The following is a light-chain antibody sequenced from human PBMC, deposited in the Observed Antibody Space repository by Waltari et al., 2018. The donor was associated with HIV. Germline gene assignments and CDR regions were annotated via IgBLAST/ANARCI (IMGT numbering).Light chain of an antibody. Sequence: EIVMTQSPPTLSVSPGPRATLSCRASQSISAKVAWYQQRPVQAPRLLIYEAATRPTGIPARFSGSGSGTEFTLTISSLQSEDFATYFCQQYDSGPRGITFGQGTMLEIK. CDR1: QSISAK. CDR2: EAA. V-gene: IGKV3-15*01. CDR3: QQYDSGPRGIT. J-gene: IGKJ2*01.